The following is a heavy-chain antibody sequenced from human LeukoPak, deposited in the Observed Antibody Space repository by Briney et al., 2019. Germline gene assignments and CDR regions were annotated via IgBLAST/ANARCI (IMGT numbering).Heavy chain of an antibody. J-gene: IGHJ5*02. V-gene: IGHV1-69*05. CDR3: ARQSVQGSRFDP. Sequence: ASVKVSCKASGGTFSSYAISWVRQAPGQGLEWMGGIIPIFGTANYAQKFQGRVTITTDESTSTAYMELSSLRSEDTAVYYCARQSVQGSRFDPWGQGTLVSVSS. D-gene: IGHD6-13*01. CDR2: IIPIFGTA. CDR1: GGTFSSYA.